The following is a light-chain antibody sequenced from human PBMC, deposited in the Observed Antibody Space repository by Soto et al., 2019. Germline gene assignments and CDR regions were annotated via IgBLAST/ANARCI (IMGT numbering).Light chain of an antibody. J-gene: IGLJ1*01. CDR1: SSDVGAYNY. V-gene: IGLV2-14*01. CDR3: NSRASGTTYV. Sequence: QSALTQPASVSGSPGQSITISCIGTSSDVGAYNYVSWYQQLPGKAPKLMIYEVSNRPSGISNRFSGSKSGNTASLTISGLQTEDEADYYCNSRASGTTYVLGTGTKLTVL. CDR2: EVS.